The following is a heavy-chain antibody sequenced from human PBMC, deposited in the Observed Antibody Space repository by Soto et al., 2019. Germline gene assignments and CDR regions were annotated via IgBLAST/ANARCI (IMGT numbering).Heavy chain of an antibody. CDR3: ATVRGGRGYFDY. CDR1: GYTLTELS. D-gene: IGHD3-22*01. J-gene: IGHJ4*02. CDR2: FDPEDGET. V-gene: IGHV1-24*01. Sequence: QVQLVQSGAEVKKPGASVKVSCKVSGYTLTELSMHWVRQAPGKGLEWMGGFDPEDGETIYAQKFKGRVTMTEETCTDTANMELSSLRSEDTAVYYCATVRGGRGYFDYWGQGTLVTVSS.